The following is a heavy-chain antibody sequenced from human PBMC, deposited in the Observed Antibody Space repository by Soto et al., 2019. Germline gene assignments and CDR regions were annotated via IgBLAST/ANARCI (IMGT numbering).Heavy chain of an antibody. CDR3: ARHDFMDTRQSGHFDY. J-gene: IGHJ4*02. D-gene: IGHD5-18*01. CDR2: IYYSGRT. CDR1: GASISSRNYF. Sequence: QVQLQESGPGLVKASETLSLTCTVSGASISSRNYFWGWLRQPPGKWLEWIGSIYYSGRTYYNPSLKRRFTISVDTSKNQFALRVSSVTAAETAVYYCARHDFMDTRQSGHFDYWGQGALVTVSS. V-gene: IGHV4-39*01.